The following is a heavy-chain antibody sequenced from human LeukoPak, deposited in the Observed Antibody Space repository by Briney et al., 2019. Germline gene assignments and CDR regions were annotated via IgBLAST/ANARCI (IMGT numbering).Heavy chain of an antibody. D-gene: IGHD3-10*02. Sequence: SGGSLRLSCAASGFTFDDYGMSGVRQAPGKGLEWVSGINWNGGSTGYADSVKGRFTISRDNAKNSLHLQMNSLRAEDTAVYYCAELGITMIGGVWGKGTTVTISS. J-gene: IGHJ6*04. V-gene: IGHV3-20*04. CDR2: INWNGGST. CDR1: GFTFDDYG. CDR3: AELGITMIGGV.